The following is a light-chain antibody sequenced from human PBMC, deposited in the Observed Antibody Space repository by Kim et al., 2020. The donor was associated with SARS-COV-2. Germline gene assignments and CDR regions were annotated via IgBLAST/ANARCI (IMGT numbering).Light chain of an antibody. CDR1: RLGNNN. CDR2: QDT. J-gene: IGLJ2*01. CDR3: QAWDSTTTV. V-gene: IGLV3-1*01. Sequence: SVSPGQTASTTGSVDRLGNNNVCWYQQKPGRFPVVVNYQDTQRPSGIPERFSGSNSGNTATLTISGTQAMDEADYYCQAWDSTTTVFGGGTQLTVL.